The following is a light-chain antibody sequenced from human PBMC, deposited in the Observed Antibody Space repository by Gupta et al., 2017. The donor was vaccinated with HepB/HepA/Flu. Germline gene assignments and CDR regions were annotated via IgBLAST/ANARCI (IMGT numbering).Light chain of an antibody. CDR3: EAWDDSLNGYV. CDR2: TRN. Sequence: QSVLTHPPSASGPPGQGVTISCYGGSTNIGSNTVNWYQQLPGTAPKLLIYTRNHRPSGVPDRFSGSKSGTSASLAISGLQSDDEADYYCEAWDDSLNGYVFGTGTKVSVL. V-gene: IGLV1-44*01. J-gene: IGLJ1*01. CDR1: STNIGSNT.